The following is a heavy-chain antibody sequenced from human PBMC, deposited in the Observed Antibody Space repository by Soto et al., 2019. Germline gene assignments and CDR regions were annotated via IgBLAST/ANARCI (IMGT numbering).Heavy chain of an antibody. J-gene: IGHJ4*02. V-gene: IGHV1-69*08. CDR3: ARDQYDYGDWGYFDY. CDR2: IIPILGIA. D-gene: IGHD4-17*01. Sequence: QVQLVQSGAEVKKPGSSVKVSCKASGGTFSSYTISWVRQAPGQGLEWMGRIIPILGIANYAQKFQGRVTITADKSTSTAYMELSSLRSEDTAVYYCARDQYDYGDWGYFDYWGQGTLATVSS. CDR1: GGTFSSYT.